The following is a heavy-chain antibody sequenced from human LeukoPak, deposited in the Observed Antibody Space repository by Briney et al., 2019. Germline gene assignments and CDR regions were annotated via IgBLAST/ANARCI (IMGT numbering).Heavy chain of an antibody. CDR3: ARGPNHYYYMDF. CDR2: INPDGDVT. J-gene: IGHJ6*03. V-gene: IGHV1-2*02. D-gene: IGHD2-8*01. CDR1: GYSFTSNV. Sequence: ASVKVSCKASGYSFTSNVISWVRQAPGQGLEWMGWINPDGDVTKSAQKFQGRVTMTTDKSINTVFMELSGLTSDDTALYYCARGPNHYYYMDFWGKGTTVSVSS.